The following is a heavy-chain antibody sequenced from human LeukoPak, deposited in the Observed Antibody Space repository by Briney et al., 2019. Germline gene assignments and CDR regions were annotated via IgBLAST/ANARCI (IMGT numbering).Heavy chain of an antibody. CDR2: MYYSGST. V-gene: IGHV4-59*08. D-gene: IGHD3-3*01. J-gene: IGHJ4*02. CDR1: GGSISNYF. CDR3: ARSLSYDFWSGYFGY. Sequence: SETLSLTCTVSGGSISNYFWSRIRQPLGKGLEWIGHMYYSGSTNYNPSLKSRVTISVDTSKNQFSLKLSSVTAADTAVYYCARSLSYDFWSGYFGYWGQGTLVTVSS.